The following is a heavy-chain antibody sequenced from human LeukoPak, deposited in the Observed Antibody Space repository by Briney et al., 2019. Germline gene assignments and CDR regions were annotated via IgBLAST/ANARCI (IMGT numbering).Heavy chain of an antibody. CDR2: INHSGST. D-gene: IGHD4-17*01. CDR3: ARRTGRGFDP. J-gene: IGHJ5*02. V-gene: IGHV4-34*01. CDR1: GGSFSGYY. Sequence: PSETLSLTCAVYGGSFSGYYWSWIRQPPGKGLEWIGEINHSGSTNYNPSLKSRVTISVDTSKNQFSLKLSSVTAADTAVYYCARRTGRGFDPWGQGTLVTVSS.